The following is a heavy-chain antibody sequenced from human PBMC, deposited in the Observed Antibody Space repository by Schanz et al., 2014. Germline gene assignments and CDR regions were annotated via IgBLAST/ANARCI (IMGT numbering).Heavy chain of an antibody. CDR2: MYINSGST. J-gene: IGHJ6*02. V-gene: IGHV3-53*01. D-gene: IGHD1-26*01. CDR1: GFTVNTNY. CDR3: ARSGTYHHDYYYYYYGVDV. Sequence: EVQLVESGGGLIQPGGSLRLSCAVSGFTVNTNYMSWVRQAPGKGLEWISSMYINSGSTQYADSVKGRFIISRDNAKNSLYLQMNSLRVEDTAVYYCARSGTYHHDYYYYYYGVDVWGQGTTVTVSS.